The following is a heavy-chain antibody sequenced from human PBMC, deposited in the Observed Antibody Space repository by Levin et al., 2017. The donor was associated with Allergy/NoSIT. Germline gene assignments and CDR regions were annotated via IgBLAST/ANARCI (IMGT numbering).Heavy chain of an antibody. CDR1: GYSFTSYW. CDR3: ARQGQQLGQIDYDSGMDV. CDR2: IYPGDFDT. J-gene: IGHJ6*02. D-gene: IGHD6-13*01. V-gene: IGHV5-51*01. Sequence: GESLKISCKGSGYSFTSYWIGWVRQMPGKGLEWMGIIYPGDFDTRYSPSFQGQVTISADKSISTAYLQWSSLKASDTAMYYCARQGQQLGQIDYDSGMDVWGQGTTVTVSS.